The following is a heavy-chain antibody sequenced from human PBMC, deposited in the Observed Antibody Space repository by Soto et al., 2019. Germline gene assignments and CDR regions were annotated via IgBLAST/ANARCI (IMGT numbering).Heavy chain of an antibody. CDR1: GFTFSSYA. CDR2: ISYDGSNK. CDR3: ARGPMVRVRSNWFDP. D-gene: IGHD3-10*01. V-gene: IGHV3-30-3*01. J-gene: IGHJ5*02. Sequence: SLRLSCAASGFTFSSYAMHWVRQAPGKGLEWVAVISYDGSNKYYADSVKGRFTISRDNSKNTLYLQMNSLRAEDTAVYYCARGPMVRVRSNWFDPWGQGTLVTVSS.